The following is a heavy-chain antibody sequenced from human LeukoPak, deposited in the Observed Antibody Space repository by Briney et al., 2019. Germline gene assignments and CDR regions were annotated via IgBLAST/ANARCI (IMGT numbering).Heavy chain of an antibody. CDR1: GGSISSSNW. CDR3: ARDLYCSSTSCYDY. J-gene: IGHJ4*02. Sequence: SGTLSLTCAVSGGSISSSNWWSWVRQPPGKGLEWIGEIYYSGSTYYNPSLKSRVTISVDTSKNQFSLKLSSVTAADTAVYYCARDLYCSSTSCYDYWGQGTLVTVSS. CDR2: IYYSGST. D-gene: IGHD2-2*01. V-gene: IGHV4-4*02.